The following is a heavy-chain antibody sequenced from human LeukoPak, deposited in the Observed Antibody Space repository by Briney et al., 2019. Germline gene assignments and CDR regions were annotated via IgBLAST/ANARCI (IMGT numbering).Heavy chain of an antibody. CDR2: INHSGST. Sequence: SETLSLTYAVYGGSFSGYYWSWIRQPPGKGLEWIGEINHSGSTNYNPSLKSRVTISVDTSKNQFSLKLSSVTAADTAVYYCARGQLLAAAGDYFDYWGQGTLVTVSS. V-gene: IGHV4-34*01. D-gene: IGHD6-13*01. J-gene: IGHJ4*02. CDR3: ARGQLLAAAGDYFDY. CDR1: GGSFSGYY.